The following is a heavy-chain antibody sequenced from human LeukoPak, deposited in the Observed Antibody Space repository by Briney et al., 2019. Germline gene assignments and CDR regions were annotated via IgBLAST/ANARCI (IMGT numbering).Heavy chain of an antibody. Sequence: GGSLRLSCAASGFSFSAYGVHWVRQAPGKGLEWVAVIWYDGSSKDYADSVKGRFTFSRDNSKNTLYLQMNSLSVEDTAVYYCARSQSSSLIDYWGQGTLVTVSS. J-gene: IGHJ4*02. CDR2: IWYDGSSK. CDR1: GFSFSAYG. D-gene: IGHD6-13*01. V-gene: IGHV3-33*01. CDR3: ARSQSSSLIDY.